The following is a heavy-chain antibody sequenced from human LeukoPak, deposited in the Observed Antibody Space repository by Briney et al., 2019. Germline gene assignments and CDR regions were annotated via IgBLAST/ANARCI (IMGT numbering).Heavy chain of an antibody. CDR2: IKQDGSEK. V-gene: IGHV3-7*01. D-gene: IGHD3-3*01. J-gene: IGHJ4*02. CDR1: GFTFDSYW. CDR3: ARSDYDFWSGYYRFDY. Sequence: GGSLRLSCAASGFTFDSYWMSWVRQAPGKGLERVANIKQDGSEKYYVDSVKGRFTISRDNAKNSLYLQMNSLRAEDTAVYYCARSDYDFWSGYYRFDYWGQGTLVTVSS.